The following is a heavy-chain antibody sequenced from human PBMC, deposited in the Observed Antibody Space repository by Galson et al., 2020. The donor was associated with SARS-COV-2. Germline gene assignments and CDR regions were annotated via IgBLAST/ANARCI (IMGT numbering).Heavy chain of an antibody. Sequence: SLKISCAASGFTFDDYAMNWVRQAPGKGLEWVSGISWNSGSKDYADSVKGRFTISRDNAKNSLYLQMNSLRAEDTALYYCAKGVTAALTGWYFDLWGRGTLVTVSS. CDR3: AKGVTAALTGWYFDL. D-gene: IGHD6-13*01. J-gene: IGHJ2*01. V-gene: IGHV3-9*01. CDR2: ISWNSGSK. CDR1: GFTFDDYA.